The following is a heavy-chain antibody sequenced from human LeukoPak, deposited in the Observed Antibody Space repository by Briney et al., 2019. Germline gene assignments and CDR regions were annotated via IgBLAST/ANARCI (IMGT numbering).Heavy chain of an antibody. V-gene: IGHV3-21*01. CDR1: GFTLSGYS. Sequence: GGFLRLSCAASGFTLSGYSMSWVRQAPGKGLEWVSSINSGSSYKYYADSVKGRFTISRDNAKNSLYLQMNSLRAEDTAVYYCARVKEYQMLYGGFDPWGQGTLVTVSS. CDR3: ARVKEYQMLYGGFDP. D-gene: IGHD2-2*02. CDR2: INSGSSYK. J-gene: IGHJ5*02.